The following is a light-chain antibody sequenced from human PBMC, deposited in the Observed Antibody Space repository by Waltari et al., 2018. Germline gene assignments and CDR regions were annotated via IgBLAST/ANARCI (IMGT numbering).Light chain of an antibody. CDR1: QSVSRS. Sequence: EIVLTQSPGTLSLSPGERATLSCRASQSVSRSLAWYQQKPAQAPRLLIYGASSRATGIPDRFSGSGSGTDFSLTISRLEPEDFAVYYCQHYVRLPATFGQGTKVEIK. V-gene: IGKV3-20*01. CDR3: QHYVRLPAT. CDR2: GAS. J-gene: IGKJ1*01.